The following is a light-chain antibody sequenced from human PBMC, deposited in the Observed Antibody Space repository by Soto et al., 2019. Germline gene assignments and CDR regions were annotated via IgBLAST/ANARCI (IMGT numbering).Light chain of an antibody. CDR2: DAS. CDR3: QQRSNWPPNT. V-gene: IGKV3-11*01. CDR1: QSVSSY. Sequence: EIVLTQSPATLSLSPGERATLSCRASQSVSSYLAWYQQKPGQAPRLLIYDASNRATGIPARFSGSRSGTDLTLTISSLEPEDFAVYYCQQRSNWPPNTFGQGTRLEIK. J-gene: IGKJ5*01.